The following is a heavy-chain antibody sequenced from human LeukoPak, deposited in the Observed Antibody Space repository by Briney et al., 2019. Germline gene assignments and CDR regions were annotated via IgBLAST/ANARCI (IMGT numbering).Heavy chain of an antibody. CDR1: GGTFSSYA. CDR2: IIPIFGTA. CDR3: ARDSRKIVGAHFDP. D-gene: IGHD1-26*01. Sequence: ASVKVSCKASGGTFSSYAISWVRQAPGQGLEWMGGIIPIFGTANYAQKFQGRVTITTDESTSTAYMELSSLRSEDTAVYYCARDSRKIVGAHFDPWGQGTLVTVSS. J-gene: IGHJ5*02. V-gene: IGHV1-69*05.